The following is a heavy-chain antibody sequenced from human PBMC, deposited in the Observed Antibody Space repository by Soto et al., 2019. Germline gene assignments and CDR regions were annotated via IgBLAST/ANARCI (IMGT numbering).Heavy chain of an antibody. J-gene: IGHJ1*01. Sequence: SETLSLTCTVSGGSISSGDYYWSWIRQPPGKGLEWIGYIYYSGSTYYNPSLKSRVTISVDTSKNQFSLKLSSVTAADTAVYYCASTEGSSSVWFQHWGQGTLVTVSS. D-gene: IGHD6-13*01. CDR2: IYYSGST. CDR1: GGSISSGDYY. CDR3: ASTEGSSSVWFQH. V-gene: IGHV4-30-4*01.